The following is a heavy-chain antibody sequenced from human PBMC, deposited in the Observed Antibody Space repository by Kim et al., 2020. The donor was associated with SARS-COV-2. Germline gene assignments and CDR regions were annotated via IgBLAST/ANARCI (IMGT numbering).Heavy chain of an antibody. CDR3: ASTAKYSSGWYGGWFDP. V-gene: IGHV4-4*07. J-gene: IGHJ5*02. D-gene: IGHD6-19*01. CDR2: IYTSGST. Sequence: SETLSLTCTVSGGSISSYYWSWIRQPAGKGLEWIGRIYTSGSTNYNPSLKSRVTMSVDTSKNQFSLKLSSVTAADTAVYYCASTAKYSSGWYGGWFDPWVQGTLVTVSS. CDR1: GGSISSYY.